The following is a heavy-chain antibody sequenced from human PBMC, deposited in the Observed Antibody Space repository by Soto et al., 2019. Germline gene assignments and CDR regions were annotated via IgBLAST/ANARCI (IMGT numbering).Heavy chain of an antibody. CDR2: IWYDGSNK. CDR3: ARDGSYGPPREAFDI. V-gene: IGHV3-33*01. J-gene: IGHJ3*02. CDR1: GFTFSSYG. Sequence: QVQLVESGGGVVQPGRSLRLSCAASGFTFSSYGMHWVRQAPGKGLEWVAVIWYDGSNKYYADSVKGRFTISRDNSKNTLYLQMNSLRAEDTAVYYCARDGSYGPPREAFDIWGQGTMVTVSS. D-gene: IGHD5-18*01.